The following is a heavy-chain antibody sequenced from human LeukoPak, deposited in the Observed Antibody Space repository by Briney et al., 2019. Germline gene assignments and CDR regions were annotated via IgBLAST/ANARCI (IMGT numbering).Heavy chain of an antibody. CDR3: ARDHYYDSSGYYYDY. CDR1: GYTFTSYY. V-gene: IGHV1-46*01. D-gene: IGHD3-22*01. CDR2: INPSGGST. Sequence: GGSLRLSCAASGYTFTSYYMHWVRQAPGQGLEWMGIINPSGGSTSYAQKFQGRVTMTRDTSTSTVYMELSSLRSEDTAVYYCARDHYYDSSGYYYDYWGQGTLVTVSS. J-gene: IGHJ4*02.